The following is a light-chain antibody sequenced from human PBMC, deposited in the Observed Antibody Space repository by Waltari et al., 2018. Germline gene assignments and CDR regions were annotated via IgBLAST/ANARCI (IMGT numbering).Light chain of an antibody. CDR3: XXXNSYPXT. Sequence: AIXXXQSPXSLSASVGDXXXITCRASQGISSALAWYQQKPGKAPKLLIYDASSLXRXVPSRFSGSGSGTDFTXXXSSLXPEXFATYYXXXXNSYPXTFGXGXKLEXK. CDR1: QGISSA. V-gene: IGKV1-13*02. J-gene: IGKJ2*01. CDR2: DAS.